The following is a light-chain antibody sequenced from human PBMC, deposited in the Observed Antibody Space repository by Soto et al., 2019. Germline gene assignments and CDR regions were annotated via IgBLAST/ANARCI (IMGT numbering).Light chain of an antibody. CDR3: KQYNIYFPT. Sequence: DVQMTQSPSNLSAYVGYSVSITCRAIQSISVLLAWYQQKAGKAPNLLIYKASRLESGVPSRFSGSGSETEFTLTINGLQPGDCASYYCKQYNIYFPTFGQRTKV. V-gene: IGKV1-5*03. CDR2: KAS. J-gene: IGKJ1*01. CDR1: QSISVL.